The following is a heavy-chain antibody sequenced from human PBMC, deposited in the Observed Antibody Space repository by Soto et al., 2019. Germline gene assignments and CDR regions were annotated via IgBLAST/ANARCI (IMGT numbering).Heavy chain of an antibody. D-gene: IGHD6-6*01. CDR1: GFSFTGYY. J-gene: IGHJ5*02. CDR2: INAHSGGT. V-gene: IGHV1-2*02. CDR3: AKDLTRQLAYWLDP. Sequence: ASVKVSCKASGFSFTGYYIHWLRQAPGQGLEWMGWINAHSGGTEYAQKFQGRVTLTRDTSIATAYLTLTSLTSGDTALYYCAKDLTRQLAYWLDPWGQGTQVTVSS.